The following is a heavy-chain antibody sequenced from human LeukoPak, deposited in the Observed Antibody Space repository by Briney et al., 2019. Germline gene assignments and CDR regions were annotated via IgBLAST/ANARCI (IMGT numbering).Heavy chain of an antibody. Sequence: SETLSLTCTVSGGFISSGSYYWSWIRQPAGKGLEWIGRIYTSGSTNYNPSLKSRVTISVDTSKNRFSLKLSSVTAADTAVYYCARTKYYDFWSGYYPTSWGQGTLVTVSS. CDR2: IYTSGST. J-gene: IGHJ5*02. V-gene: IGHV4-61*02. D-gene: IGHD3-3*01. CDR3: ARTKYYDFWSGYYPTS. CDR1: GGFISSGSYY.